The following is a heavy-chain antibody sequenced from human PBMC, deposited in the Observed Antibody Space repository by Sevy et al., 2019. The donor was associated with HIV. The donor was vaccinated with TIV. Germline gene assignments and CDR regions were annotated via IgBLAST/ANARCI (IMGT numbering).Heavy chain of an antibody. CDR2: ISGSGGST. Sequence: GGSLRLSCAASGFTFSSYAMSWVRQAPGKGLEWVSAISGSGGSTYYADSVKCRFTISRDNSKNTLYLQMNSLRAEDTAVYYCAKDGRGGSGSYFDYWGQGTLVTVSS. CDR3: AKDGRGGSGSYFDY. J-gene: IGHJ4*02. CDR1: GFTFSSYA. D-gene: IGHD3-10*01. V-gene: IGHV3-23*01.